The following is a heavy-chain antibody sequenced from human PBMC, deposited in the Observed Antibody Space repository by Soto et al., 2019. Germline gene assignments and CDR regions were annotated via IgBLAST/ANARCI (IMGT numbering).Heavy chain of an antibody. V-gene: IGHV3-9*01. J-gene: IGHJ6*02. CDR3: TKGKDTLVLWYAVDV. CDR2: ISWNSGTR. CDR1: GFTFGDYA. Sequence: EVQLVESGGGLVQPGRSLRLSCIASGFTFGDYAMHWVRQAPGKGLEWVSGISWNSGTRGYADSVKGRFTISRDDAKNSLYLQMNNLGAEDTAFYYCTKGKDTLVLWYAVDVWGHGTMVTVSS. D-gene: IGHD2-15*01.